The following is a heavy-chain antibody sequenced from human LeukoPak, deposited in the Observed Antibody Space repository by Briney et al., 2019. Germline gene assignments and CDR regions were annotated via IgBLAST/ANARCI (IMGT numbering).Heavy chain of an antibody. V-gene: IGHV3-48*04. CDR3: ARDSAVALDY. D-gene: IGHD6-19*01. J-gene: IGHJ4*02. CDR2: ISSRSSTI. Sequence: GGSLRLSCAASGFTFSSYSMNWVRQAPGKGLEWVSYISSRSSTIYYADSVKGRFTISRDNATNSLYLQMNSLRAEDTAVYYCARDSAVALDYWGQGTLVTVSS. CDR1: GFTFSSYS.